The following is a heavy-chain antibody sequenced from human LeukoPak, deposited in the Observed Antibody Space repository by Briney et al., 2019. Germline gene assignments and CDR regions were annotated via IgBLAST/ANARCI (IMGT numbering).Heavy chain of an antibody. Sequence: GGSLRLSCAVSGFTFSSEAMGWVRQLPGGGLEWVSTISPAGGTTYYAESMKGRFTISRDNSKSTLYLQMNSLRVEDTAVYYCAKDFRGYSGYDLTPEYWGQGTLVTVSS. V-gene: IGHV3-23*01. D-gene: IGHD5-12*01. CDR3: AKDFRGYSGYDLTPEY. CDR2: ISPAGGTT. J-gene: IGHJ4*02. CDR1: GFTFSSEA.